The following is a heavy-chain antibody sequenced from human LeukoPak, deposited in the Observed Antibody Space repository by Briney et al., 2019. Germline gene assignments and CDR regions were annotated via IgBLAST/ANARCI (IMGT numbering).Heavy chain of an antibody. CDR3: ARDFGDPDYGDYIQGY. CDR1: GGSFSAYY. CDR2: INHSGNT. V-gene: IGHV4-34*01. J-gene: IGHJ4*02. D-gene: IGHD4-17*01. Sequence: SETLSLTCAVYGGSFSAYYWSWIRQPPGKGLEWIGEINHSGNTNYNPSLKSRVTISVDTSKKEFSLKVSSVTAADTAVYYCARDFGDPDYGDYIQGYWGQGTLVTVSS.